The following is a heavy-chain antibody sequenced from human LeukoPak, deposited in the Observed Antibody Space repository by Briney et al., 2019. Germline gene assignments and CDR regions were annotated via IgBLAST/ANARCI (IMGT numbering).Heavy chain of an antibody. CDR1: GFTFDDYA. D-gene: IGHD3-9*01. V-gene: IGHV3-9*01. CDR2: ISWNSGSI. Sequence: GGSLRLSCAASGFTFDDYAMHWVRQAPGRGLEWVSGISWNSGSIGCADSVKGRFTISRDNAKNSLYLQMNSLRAEDTALYYCAKGRTYYDILTGFDPWGQGTLVTVSS. CDR3: AKGRTYYDILTGFDP. J-gene: IGHJ5*02.